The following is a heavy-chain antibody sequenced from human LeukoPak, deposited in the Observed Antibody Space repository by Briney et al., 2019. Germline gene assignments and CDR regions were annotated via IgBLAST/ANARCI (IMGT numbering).Heavy chain of an antibody. D-gene: IGHD4-17*01. J-gene: IGHJ5*02. V-gene: IGHV3-64D*06. CDR2: IISNGGST. CDR3: VKDGADYGENGWFDP. Sequence: PGGSLRLSCSASGFTFSVYAIHWVRQAPGKGLEYVSTIISNGGSTYYADSVKGRFTISRDNSKNTVSLQMSSLRAEDTALYYCVKDGADYGENGWFDPWGQGTLVTVSS. CDR1: GFTFSVYA.